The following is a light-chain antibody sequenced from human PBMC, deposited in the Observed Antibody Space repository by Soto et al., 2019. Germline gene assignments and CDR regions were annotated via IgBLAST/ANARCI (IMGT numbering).Light chain of an antibody. CDR2: DVN. CDR1: SSDVGGYSY. Sequence: QSVLTQPRSVSGSPGQSVTISYTGTSSDVGGYSYVSWYQQHPGKAPKLMIYDVNRRPSGVPDRFSGSKSGNTASLTISGLQAEDEADYYCCSYAGSYTYVFGTGTKLTVL. J-gene: IGLJ1*01. V-gene: IGLV2-11*01. CDR3: CSYAGSYTYV.